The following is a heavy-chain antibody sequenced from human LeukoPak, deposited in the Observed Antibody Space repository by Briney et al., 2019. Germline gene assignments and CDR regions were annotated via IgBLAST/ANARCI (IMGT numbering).Heavy chain of an antibody. CDR2: INPNSGGT. CDR1: GYAFTGYY. Sequence: ASVKVSCKASGYAFTGYYMHWVRQAPGQGLEWMGWINPNSGGTSYAQKFQGWVTMTRDTSISTAYMEVSRLRSDDTAVYYCARDRDPSGWLNYFDYWGQGTLVTVSS. D-gene: IGHD6-25*01. J-gene: IGHJ4*02. V-gene: IGHV1-2*04. CDR3: ARDRDPSGWLNYFDY.